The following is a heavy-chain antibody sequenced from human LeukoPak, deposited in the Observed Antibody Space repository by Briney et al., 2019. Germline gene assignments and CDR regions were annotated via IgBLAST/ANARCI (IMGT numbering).Heavy chain of an antibody. V-gene: IGHV4-34*01. Sequence: SETLSLTCAVYGGSFSGYYWTWIRQPPGKGLEWIGEINHSGSTNYNPSLKSRVTISVDTSKNQFSLKLSSVTAADTAVYYCARDQRAGSVDYWGQGTLVTVSS. J-gene: IGHJ4*02. CDR2: INHSGST. D-gene: IGHD3-10*01. CDR3: ARDQRAGSVDY. CDR1: GGSFSGYY.